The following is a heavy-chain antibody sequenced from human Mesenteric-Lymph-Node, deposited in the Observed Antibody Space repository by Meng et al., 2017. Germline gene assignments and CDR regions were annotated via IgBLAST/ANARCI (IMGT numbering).Heavy chain of an antibody. Sequence: QVQVQEAGPGLVKPSGTLSLPCAASGGSISSSNWWSWVRQPPEKGLEWIGEIYHSGSTNYNPSLKSRVTISVDKSKNQFSLKLSSVTAADTAVYYCASGRKYCSSTSCYGQFDYWGQGTLVTVSS. J-gene: IGHJ4*02. D-gene: IGHD2-2*01. CDR1: GGSISSSNW. CDR3: ASGRKYCSSTSCYGQFDY. CDR2: IYHSGST. V-gene: IGHV4-4*02.